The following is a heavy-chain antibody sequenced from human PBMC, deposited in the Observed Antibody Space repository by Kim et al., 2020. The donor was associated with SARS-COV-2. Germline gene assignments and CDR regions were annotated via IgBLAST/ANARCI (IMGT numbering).Heavy chain of an antibody. CDR2: INHSGST. J-gene: IGHJ4*02. V-gene: IGHV4-34*01. CDR3: ARGGGFGNYYGSGPDHY. CDR1: GGSFSGYY. Sequence: SETLSLTCAVYGGSFSGYYWSWIRQPPGKGLEWIGEINHSGSTNYNPSLKSRVTISVDTSKNQFSLKLSSVTAADTAVYYCARGGGFGNYYGSGPDHYWGQGTLVTVSS. D-gene: IGHD3-10*01.